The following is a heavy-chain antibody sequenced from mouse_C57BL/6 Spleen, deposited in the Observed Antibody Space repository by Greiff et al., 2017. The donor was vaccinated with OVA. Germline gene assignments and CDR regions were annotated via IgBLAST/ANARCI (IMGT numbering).Heavy chain of an antibody. CDR3: TREDYGRRYFDY. V-gene: IGHV5-9-1*02. J-gene: IGHJ2*01. CDR1: GFTFSSYA. CDR2: ISSGGDYI. Sequence: VQLKESGEGLVKPGGSLKLSCAASGFTFSSYAMSWVRQTPEKRLEWVAYISSGGDYIYYADTVKGRFTISRDNARNTLYLQMSSLKSEDTAMYYCTREDYGRRYFDYWGQGTTLTVSS. D-gene: IGHD1-1*01.